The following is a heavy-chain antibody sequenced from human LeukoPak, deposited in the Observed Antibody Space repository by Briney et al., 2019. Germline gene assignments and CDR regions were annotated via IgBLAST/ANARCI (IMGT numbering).Heavy chain of an antibody. D-gene: IGHD6-19*01. J-gene: IGHJ4*02. CDR2: IGTAGDT. Sequence: PGGSLRLSCAASGFTFSRYDMHWARHATGKGLEWVSGIGTAGDTYYAGSVKGRFTISRENAKNSLYLQMNSLTAGDTAVYYCAGAGSETQWRAFDFWGQGALVTVFS. CDR3: AGAGSETQWRAFDF. V-gene: IGHV3-13*01. CDR1: GFTFSRYD.